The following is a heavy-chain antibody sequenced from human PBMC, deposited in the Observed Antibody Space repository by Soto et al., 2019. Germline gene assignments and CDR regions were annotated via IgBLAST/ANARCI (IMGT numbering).Heavy chain of an antibody. D-gene: IGHD6-13*01. CDR3: VKDESINWYSGHFRH. CDR2: INWNSGSI. Sequence: PRLSCAASGFTFDDYAMHWVRQAPGKGLEWVSGINWNSGSIGYGDSVKGRFAISRDNAKNSLHLQMNSLSAEDTAFYYCVKDESINWYSGHFRHWGQGTLVTVSS. CDR1: GFTFDDYA. V-gene: IGHV3-9*01. J-gene: IGHJ1*01.